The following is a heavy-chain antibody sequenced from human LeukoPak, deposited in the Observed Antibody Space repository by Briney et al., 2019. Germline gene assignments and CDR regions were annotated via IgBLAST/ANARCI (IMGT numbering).Heavy chain of an antibody. Sequence: AASVKVSCKASGYTFTSYYMHWVRQAPGQGLEWMGIINPSGGSTSYAQKFQGRVTMTRDTSTSTVYMELSSLRSEDTAVYYCASGPTRIAVAGTFDYWGQGTLVTVSS. CDR3: ASGPTRIAVAGTFDY. V-gene: IGHV1-46*01. CDR1: GYTFTSYY. J-gene: IGHJ4*02. D-gene: IGHD6-19*01. CDR2: INPSGGST.